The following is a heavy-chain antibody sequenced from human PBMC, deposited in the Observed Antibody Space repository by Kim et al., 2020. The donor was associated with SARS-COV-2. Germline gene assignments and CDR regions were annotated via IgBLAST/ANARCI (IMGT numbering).Heavy chain of an antibody. CDR3: ARDPRDVRGVIISYFDY. D-gene: IGHD3-10*02. Sequence: GGSLRLSCAASGFTFSSYAMHWVRQAPGKGLEWVAVISYDGSNKYYADSVKGRFTISRDNSKNTLYLQMNSLRAEDTAVYYCARDPRDVRGVIISYFDYWGQGTLVTVSS. CDR2: ISYDGSNK. CDR1: GFTFSSYA. V-gene: IGHV3-30*04. J-gene: IGHJ4*02.